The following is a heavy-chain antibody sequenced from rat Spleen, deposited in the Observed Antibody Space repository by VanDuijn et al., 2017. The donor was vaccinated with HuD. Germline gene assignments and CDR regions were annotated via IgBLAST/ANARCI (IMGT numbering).Heavy chain of an antibody. CDR1: GFTFSDYA. CDR3: TRLAIPPFDY. Sequence: EVQLVESGGGLVQPGRSLKFSCVASGFTFSDYAMAWVRQAPKKGLEWVASISYDGSSTYYRDSVKGRFTISRDNAKSTLYLQMDSLRSEDTASYYCTRLAIPPFDYWGQGVMVTVSS. J-gene: IGHJ2*01. CDR2: ISYDGSST. D-gene: IGHD3-8*01. V-gene: IGHV5-17*01.